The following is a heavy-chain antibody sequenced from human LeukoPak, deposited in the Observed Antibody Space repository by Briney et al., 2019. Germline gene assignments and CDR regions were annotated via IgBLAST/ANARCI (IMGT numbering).Heavy chain of an antibody. CDR2: VYPVDSDT. CDR1: GYSFTSGYSFAVYW. Sequence: GESLKISCKGSGYSFTSGYSFAVYWIGWVRQMPGKGLEWMGTVYPVDSDTRYSPSFQGQVTISVDTSISTAYLQWSSLKASDTAIYYCVRRGYCDGTGGCHSNPFDIWGQGTMVTVSS. V-gene: IGHV5-51*01. D-gene: IGHD2/OR15-2a*01. J-gene: IGHJ3*02. CDR3: VRRGYCDGTGGCHSNPFDI.